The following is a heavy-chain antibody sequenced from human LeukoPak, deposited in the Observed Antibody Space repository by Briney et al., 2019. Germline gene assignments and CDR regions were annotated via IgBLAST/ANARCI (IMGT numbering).Heavy chain of an antibody. Sequence: GGSLRLSCAASGFTFSSYSMNWVRQAPGKGLEWVSGISGSGRGTYYADSVKGRLTISRDNSKNTLDLQMNSLRAEDTAVYYCAKLERWLQTYSYYGMDVWGQGTTVTVSS. D-gene: IGHD5-24*01. CDR3: AKLERWLQTYSYYGMDV. CDR1: GFTFSSYS. CDR2: ISGSGRGT. J-gene: IGHJ6*02. V-gene: IGHV3-23*01.